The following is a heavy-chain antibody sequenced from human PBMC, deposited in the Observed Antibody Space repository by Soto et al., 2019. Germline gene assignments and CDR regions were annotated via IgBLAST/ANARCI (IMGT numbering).Heavy chain of an antibody. V-gene: IGHV1-58*01. CDR2: IVVGSANT. CDR1: GFTFTRSA. D-gene: IGHD6-13*01. Sequence: SVKVSCKASGFTFTRSAVQWVRQARGQRLEWIGWIVVGSANTIYAQKFQERVTVTRDMSTSTAYMELSSLRSEDTAVYYCAKRAAAGSLYSYGLLRRHKGSDYYFDYWGQGTLVTVSS. CDR3: AKRAAAGSLYSYGLLRRHKGSDYYFDY. J-gene: IGHJ4*02.